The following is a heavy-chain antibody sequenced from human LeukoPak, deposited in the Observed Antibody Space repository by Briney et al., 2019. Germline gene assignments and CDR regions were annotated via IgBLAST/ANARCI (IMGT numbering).Heavy chain of an antibody. Sequence: PGGSLRLSCAASGFIFSSYGMHWVRQAPGKGLEWVAVVSYDGSNKYYADAVKGRFTISRDNSKNTLYLQMNSLRTEDTGLYYCARDRAATSGMDVWGQGTTVTVSS. CDR1: GFIFSSYG. D-gene: IGHD5-12*01. CDR2: VSYDGSNK. J-gene: IGHJ6*02. V-gene: IGHV3-30*03. CDR3: ARDRAATSGMDV.